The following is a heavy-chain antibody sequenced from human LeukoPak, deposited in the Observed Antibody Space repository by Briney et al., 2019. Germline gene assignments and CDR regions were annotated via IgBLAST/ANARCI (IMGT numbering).Heavy chain of an antibody. V-gene: IGHV3-11*04. D-gene: IGHD3-16*02. J-gene: IGHJ3*02. Sequence: PGGSLRLSCAASGFTFSNYWMSWVRQAPGKGLEWVSYISSSGSTIYYADSVKGRFTISRDNAKNTLYPQMNSLRAEDTAVYYCAKGINGVWGYNAFDIWGQGTMVTVSS. CDR3: AKGINGVWGYNAFDI. CDR1: GFTFSNYW. CDR2: ISSSGSTI.